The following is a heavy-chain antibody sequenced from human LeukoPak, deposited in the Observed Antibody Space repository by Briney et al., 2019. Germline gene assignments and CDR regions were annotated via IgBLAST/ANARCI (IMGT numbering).Heavy chain of an antibody. D-gene: IGHD1-14*01. CDR1: GFTFRKYA. Sequence: GWSLRLSCVASGFTFRKYAMAWVRQAPGKGLEWVSIISDSAVSTYYSDSVKGRFTISRDNSNNTVFLQMHSLRAEDTAMYYCARAELLTIRGFDAWGQGTMVTVSS. CDR3: ARAELLTIRGFDA. V-gene: IGHV3-23*01. J-gene: IGHJ3*01. CDR2: ISDSAVST.